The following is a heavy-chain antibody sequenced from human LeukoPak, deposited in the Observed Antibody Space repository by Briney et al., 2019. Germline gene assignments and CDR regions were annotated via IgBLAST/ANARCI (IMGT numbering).Heavy chain of an antibody. J-gene: IGHJ4*02. D-gene: IGHD2-2*01. CDR1: GFTFSNHW. V-gene: IGHV3-7*03. Sequence: PGGSLRLSCIVSGFTFSNHWMSWVRQTPEKGLEWVANIRHDGRDTKYVDSVKGRFTISRDNAKNSLFLQMNSLRAEDTAVYYCAKDLHTSHCCLPFDYWGQGTLVTVSS. CDR3: AKDLHTSHCCLPFDY. CDR2: IRHDGRDT.